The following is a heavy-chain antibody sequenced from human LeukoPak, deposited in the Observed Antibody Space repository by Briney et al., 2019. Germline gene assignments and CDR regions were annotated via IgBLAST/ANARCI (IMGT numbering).Heavy chain of an antibody. Sequence: GSLSLSFAASGFPFSSYSMIWVRQAPGKGLEWVSYISSSSSTIYYADSVKGRFTISRDNAKNSLYLQMNSLRAEDTAVYYCARDRHRYSYDTGGYPPYWGQGTLVTVSS. J-gene: IGHJ4*02. CDR1: GFPFSSYS. CDR3: ARDRHRYSYDTGGYPPY. CDR2: ISSSSSTI. V-gene: IGHV3-48*01. D-gene: IGHD3-22*01.